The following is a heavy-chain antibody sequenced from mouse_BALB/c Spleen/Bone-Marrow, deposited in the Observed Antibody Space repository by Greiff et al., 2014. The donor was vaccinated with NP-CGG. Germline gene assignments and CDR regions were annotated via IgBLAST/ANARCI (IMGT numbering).Heavy chain of an antibody. J-gene: IGHJ4*01. CDR2: IWSDGST. CDR1: GFSLNSYG. Sequence: QVQLAASGPGLVAPSQSLSLTCPLSGFSLNSYGVPWGRQPPGKGLEWLVVIWSDGSTTYNSALKPRLSISKDNSKSQVFLKMNSLQTDDTAMYYCARHGNYAMDYWGQGTSVTVSS. V-gene: IGHV2-6-1*01. D-gene: IGHD1-1*02. CDR3: ARHGNYAMDY.